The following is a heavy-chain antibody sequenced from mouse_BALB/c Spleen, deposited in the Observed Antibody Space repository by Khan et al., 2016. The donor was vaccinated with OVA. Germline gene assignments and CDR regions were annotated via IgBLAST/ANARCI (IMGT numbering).Heavy chain of an antibody. Sequence: EVQLVESGGGLVEPGGSLKLSCAASGFTFSSFVMPWVRQIPEKRLEWVATISSAATYTYYPDSVKGRFTISRDNAKNTLYLQMNSLRSDDTAIYYCASGNFGWFAYWGKGTLVTVST. V-gene: IGHV5-9-3*01. CDR1: GFTFSSFV. CDR2: ISSAATYT. D-gene: IGHD2-1*01. J-gene: IGHJ3*01. CDR3: ASGNFGWFAY.